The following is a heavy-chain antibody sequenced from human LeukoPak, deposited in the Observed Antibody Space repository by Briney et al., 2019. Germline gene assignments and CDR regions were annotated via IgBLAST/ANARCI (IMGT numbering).Heavy chain of an antibody. V-gene: IGHV1-18*01. CDR2: IKAYNGNT. J-gene: IGHJ4*02. Sequence: ASVKVSFMASGYTFTSYGISWVRQAPGQGLEWMGCIKAYNGNTNYAQKLQGRVTMTTDTTTSTAYLELRSLRPADTAFYYCARPYYYVSSGAYFFDYWGQGTLVTVSS. D-gene: IGHD3-22*01. CDR1: GYTFTSYG. CDR3: ARPYYYVSSGAYFFDY.